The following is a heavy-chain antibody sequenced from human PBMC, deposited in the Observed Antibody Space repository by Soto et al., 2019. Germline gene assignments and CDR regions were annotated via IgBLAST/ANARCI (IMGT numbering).Heavy chain of an antibody. CDR2: ISYSGGTT. CDR3: AKDTSSSPYYMDV. J-gene: IGHJ6*03. Sequence: PGGSLRLSCAASGFTFSSYAMHWVRQAPGKGLEWVSVISYSGGTTYYADSVRGRFIISRDNSQNTLHLQMNSLRPEDTAVYYCAKDTSSSPYYMDVWGKGTTVTVSS. D-gene: IGHD2-2*01. V-gene: IGHV3-23*01. CDR1: GFTFSSYA.